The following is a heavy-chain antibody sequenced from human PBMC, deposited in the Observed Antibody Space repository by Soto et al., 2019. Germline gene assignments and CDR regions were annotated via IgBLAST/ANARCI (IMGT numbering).Heavy chain of an antibody. CDR3: ARPQAWGSGSRNPIDY. V-gene: IGHV3-30-3*01. D-gene: IGHD5-12*01. CDR1: GFTFSSYA. J-gene: IGHJ4*02. CDR2: ISYDGSNK. Sequence: QVQLVESRGGVVQPGRSLRLSCAASGFTFSSYAMHWVRQAPGKGLEWVAVISYDGSNKYYADSVKGRFTISRDNSKNTLYLQMNSLRAEDTAVYYCARPQAWGSGSRNPIDYWGQGTLVTVSS.